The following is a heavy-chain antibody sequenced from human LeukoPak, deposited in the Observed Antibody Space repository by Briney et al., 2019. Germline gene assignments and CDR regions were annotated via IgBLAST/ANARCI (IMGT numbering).Heavy chain of an antibody. CDR1: GYTFTGYY. CDR2: INPNSGGT. V-gene: IGHV1-2*02. CDR3: ARASSHSLGYYYYMDV. D-gene: IGHD5-18*01. Sequence: ASVKVSCKASGYTFTGYYIHWVRQAPGQGLEWMGWINPNSGGTNYAQKFQGRVTMTRDTSISTFYMELTRLRSDDTAVYYCARASSHSLGYYYYMDVWGKGTTVTISS. J-gene: IGHJ6*03.